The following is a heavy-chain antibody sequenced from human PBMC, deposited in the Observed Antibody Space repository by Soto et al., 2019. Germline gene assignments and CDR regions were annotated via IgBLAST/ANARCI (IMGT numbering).Heavy chain of an antibody. CDR3: GRIKRGYDYGSIIDF. Sequence: SETLSLTCTVSGGSISDFYWSWIRQPPGRGLEWIGYIFYSRITNYNSSLKSRVTISVDTSKNQFSLKLRSVTAADTAAYFCGRIKRGYDYGSIIDFRAHGILVXVSS. J-gene: IGHJ4*01. D-gene: IGHD5-18*01. CDR1: GGSISDFY. V-gene: IGHV4-59*01. CDR2: IFYSRIT.